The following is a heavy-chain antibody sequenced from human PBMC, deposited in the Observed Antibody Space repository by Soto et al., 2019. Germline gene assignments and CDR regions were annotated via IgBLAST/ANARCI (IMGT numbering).Heavy chain of an antibody. Sequence: GGSLRLSCAASGFTFSSYSMNWVRQAPGKGLEWVSYISSSSSTIYYADSVKGRFTISRDNAKNSLYLQMNSLRAEDTAVYYCARGARLRLGELSLLGYWGQGTLVTVSS. J-gene: IGHJ4*02. CDR2: ISSSSSTI. V-gene: IGHV3-48*01. CDR1: GFTFSSYS. D-gene: IGHD3-16*02. CDR3: ARGARLRLGELSLLGY.